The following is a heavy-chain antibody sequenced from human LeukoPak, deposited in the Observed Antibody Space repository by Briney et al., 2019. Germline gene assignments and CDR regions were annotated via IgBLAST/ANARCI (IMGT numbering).Heavy chain of an antibody. Sequence: PGGSPRLSCATSGFTFSSSWMHWVRQAPGKGLVWVSRIDHDGINTNYADSVKGRFTISRDNSKNTLYLQMNSLRAEDTAVYYCAKDLGRVAVAGVPDYWGQGTLVTVSS. CDR3: AKDLGRVAVAGVPDY. J-gene: IGHJ4*02. D-gene: IGHD6-19*01. V-gene: IGHV3-74*01. CDR1: GFTFSSSW. CDR2: IDHDGINT.